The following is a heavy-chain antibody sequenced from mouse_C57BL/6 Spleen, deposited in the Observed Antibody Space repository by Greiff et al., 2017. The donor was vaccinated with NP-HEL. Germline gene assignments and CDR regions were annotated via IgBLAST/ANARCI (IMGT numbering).Heavy chain of an antibody. Sequence: QVQLQQSGPELVKPGASVKISCKASGYAFSSSWMNWVKQRPGKGLEWIGRIYPGDGDTNYNGKFKGKATLTADKSSSTAYMQLSSLTSEDSAVSFCARDDYDWFAYWGQGTLVTVSA. CDR1: GYAFSSSW. V-gene: IGHV1-82*01. CDR3: ARDDYDWFAY. J-gene: IGHJ3*01. D-gene: IGHD2-4*01. CDR2: IYPGDGDT.